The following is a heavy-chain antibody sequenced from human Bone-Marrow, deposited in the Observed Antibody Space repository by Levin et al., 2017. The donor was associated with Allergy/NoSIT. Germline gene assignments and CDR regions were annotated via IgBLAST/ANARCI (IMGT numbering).Heavy chain of an antibody. CDR3: ARGRGGCPSTGCYTLNWLDP. V-gene: IGHV4-59*11. CDR2: IYSSGTT. D-gene: IGHD2-2*01. Sequence: PSETLSLNCTVSGDSMRSLYWSWVRHSPGKRLEWIGNIYSSGTTDYNPSLKSRVTISIDTSKNKFSLRLTSVTAADTAVYYCARGRGGCPSTGCYTLNWLDPWGRGTLVTVSS. J-gene: IGHJ5*02. CDR1: GDSMRSLY.